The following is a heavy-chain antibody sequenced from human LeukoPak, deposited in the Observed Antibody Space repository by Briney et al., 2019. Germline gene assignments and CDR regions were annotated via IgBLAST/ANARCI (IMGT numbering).Heavy chain of an antibody. J-gene: IGHJ4*02. Sequence: RPGGSLRLSCAASGFTLDDYGMSWVRQAPGKGLEWVSGINWNGGSTGYADSVKGRFTISRDNAKNSLYLQMNSLRAEDTALYYCARDDYGSGSMNHIDYWGQGTLVTVSS. CDR3: ARDDYGSGSMNHIDY. D-gene: IGHD3-10*01. CDR1: GFTLDDYG. CDR2: INWNGGST. V-gene: IGHV3-20*04.